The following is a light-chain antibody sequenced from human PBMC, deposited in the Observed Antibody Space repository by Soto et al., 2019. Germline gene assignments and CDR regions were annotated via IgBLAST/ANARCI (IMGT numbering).Light chain of an antibody. CDR2: GAS. J-gene: IGKJ1*01. V-gene: IGKV3-20*01. Sequence: EIVLTQSPGTLSLSPGERATLSCRASQSVSSNYLAWYQQKPGQAPRLLIYGASSRATGIPDRFSGSGSGTDFTLTISRLEPEEFALYYCQQYGSSPWTFGQGTKV. CDR1: QSVSSNY. CDR3: QQYGSSPWT.